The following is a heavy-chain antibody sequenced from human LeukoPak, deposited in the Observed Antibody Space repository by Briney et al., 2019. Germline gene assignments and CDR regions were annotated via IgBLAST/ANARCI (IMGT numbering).Heavy chain of an antibody. D-gene: IGHD6-13*01. V-gene: IGHV1-46*01. CDR2: INPSGGST. CDR1: GYTFTSYY. J-gene: IGHJ4*02. Sequence: ASVKVSCKASGYTFTSYYMHWVRQAPGQGLEWMGIINPSGGSTSYAQKFQGRVTMTRDTSTSTVYMELSSLRSEDTAVYYCAKSMAAARWSDYWGQGTLVTVSS. CDR3: AKSMAAARWSDY.